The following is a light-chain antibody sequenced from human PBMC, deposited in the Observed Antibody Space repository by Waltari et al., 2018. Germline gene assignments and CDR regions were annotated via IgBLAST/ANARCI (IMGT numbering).Light chain of an antibody. Sequence: QLVLTQSPSVSASLGASVRLTCTLSSGHSDVVWHQQRPEQGPQYLMTVRRDGSHAKADGIPDRFSGSTCGAARYLTISGLQSEDEADYYCQTWGTDVPYVFGSGAKVTVL. CDR2: VRRDGSH. CDR1: SGHSD. V-gene: IGLV4-69*01. CDR3: QTWGTDVPYV. J-gene: IGLJ1*01.